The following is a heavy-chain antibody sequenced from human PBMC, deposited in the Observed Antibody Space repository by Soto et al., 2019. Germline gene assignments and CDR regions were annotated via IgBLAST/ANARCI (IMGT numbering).Heavy chain of an antibody. Sequence: VKVSCRASGGTFSSYAISWVRQAPGQGLEWMGGIIPIFGTANYAQKFQGRVTITADESTSTAYMELSSLRSDDTAVYYCACEAAAGTLEYWGPGTLVTVS. J-gene: IGHJ4*02. CDR1: GGTFSSYA. D-gene: IGHD6-13*01. CDR2: IIPIFGTA. V-gene: IGHV1-69*13. CDR3: ACEAAAGTLEY.